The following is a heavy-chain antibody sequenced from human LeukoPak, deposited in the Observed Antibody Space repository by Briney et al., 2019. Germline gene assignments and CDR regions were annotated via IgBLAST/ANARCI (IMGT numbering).Heavy chain of an antibody. CDR2: ISGNGDSS. D-gene: IGHD1-26*01. V-gene: IGHV3-23*01. CDR1: GFSFTTYA. CDR3: VKARVGSYYLDPEVAPLSSVDY. Sequence: GGSLRLSCKTSGFSFTTYAMTWVRQAPGRGLDWVSSISGNGDSSFYADSVQGRFTISRDVSETTVYLQMTGLRVEDTAIYYCVKARVGSYYLDPEVAPLSSVDYWGPGTLVTVSS. J-gene: IGHJ4*02.